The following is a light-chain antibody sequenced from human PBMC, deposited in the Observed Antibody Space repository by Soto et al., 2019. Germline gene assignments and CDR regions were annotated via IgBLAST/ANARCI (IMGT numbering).Light chain of an antibody. CDR1: TGAVTSGHY. V-gene: IGLV7-46*01. CDR2: DTS. CDR3: LLFYSGGSV. Sequence: QAVVTQEPSLTVSPGGTITLTCGSSTGAVTSGHYPYWFQQKPGQAPRTLIYDTSNEYSWTPARFSGSLLGGKAALTLSGAQPEDEAEYYCLLFYSGGSVFRGGTKLTVL. J-gene: IGLJ2*01.